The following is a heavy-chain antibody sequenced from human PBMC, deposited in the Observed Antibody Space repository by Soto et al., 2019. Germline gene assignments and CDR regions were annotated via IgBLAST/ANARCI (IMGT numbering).Heavy chain of an antibody. Sequence: QVQLVQSGAEVKRPGSSVKVSCKASGDTFNFYSINWVRQAPGLGLEWMGRVNPIVSMSNYTQKFQGRVTMTADKSTSIAYMELTSLTSEDTAIYHCASSYGSGYRAFDYWGQGALVTVSS. CDR2: VNPIVSMS. D-gene: IGHD3-10*01. J-gene: IGHJ4*02. V-gene: IGHV1-69*02. CDR3: ASSYGSGYRAFDY. CDR1: GDTFNFYS.